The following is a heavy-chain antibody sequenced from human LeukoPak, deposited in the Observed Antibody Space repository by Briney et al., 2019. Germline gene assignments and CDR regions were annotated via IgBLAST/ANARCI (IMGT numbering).Heavy chain of an antibody. CDR2: ISYDGSNK. CDR3: ARDLRTPDAFDI. V-gene: IGHV3-30*04. Sequence: PGRSLRLSCAASGFTFSSYAMHWVRQAPGKGLEWVAVISYDGSNKYYADSVKGRFTISRDNSKNTLYLQMNSLRAEDTAVYYCARDLRTPDAFDIWGQGTMVTVSS. J-gene: IGHJ3*02. CDR1: GFTFSSYA.